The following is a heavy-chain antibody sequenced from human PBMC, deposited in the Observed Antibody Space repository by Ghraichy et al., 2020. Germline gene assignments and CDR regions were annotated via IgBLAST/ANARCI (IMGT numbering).Heavy chain of an antibody. Sequence: ASVKVSCKASGYTFTGYDMRWVRQAPGQGLEWMGRISPNSGDTNYAQKFQGRVTMTRDTSMSTAYMELSRLRSDDTAVYYCARGGTAYYGSGSYYNVHFALWGRGTLGTVSS. CDR1: GYTFTGYD. V-gene: IGHV1-2*06. D-gene: IGHD3-10*01. CDR3: ARGGTAYYGSGSYYNVHFAL. J-gene: IGHJ2*01. CDR2: ISPNSGDT.